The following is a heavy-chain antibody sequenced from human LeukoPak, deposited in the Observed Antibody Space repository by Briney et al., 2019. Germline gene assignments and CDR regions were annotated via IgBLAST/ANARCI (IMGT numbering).Heavy chain of an antibody. D-gene: IGHD2-21*01. V-gene: IGHV1-69*13. Sequence: SVKVSCKASGGTFSSYAISWVRQAPGQGLEWMGGIIPIFGTANYAQKFQGRVTITADESTSTAYMELSSLRSEDTAVYYCARAREVRLMVVIALDYRGQGTLVTVSS. CDR2: IIPIFGTA. J-gene: IGHJ4*02. CDR3: ARAREVRLMVVIALDY. CDR1: GGTFSSYA.